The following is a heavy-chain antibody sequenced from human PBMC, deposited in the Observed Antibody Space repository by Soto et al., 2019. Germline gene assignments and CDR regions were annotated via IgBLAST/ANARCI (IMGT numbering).Heavy chain of an antibody. J-gene: IGHJ5*02. CDR2: ISGSGGST. CDR3: ARAHDSSGYYQFDP. D-gene: IGHD3-22*01. Sequence: GGSLRLSCAASGFTFSSYAMSWVRQAPGKGLEWVSAISGSGGSTYYADSVKGRFTTSRDNSKNTLYLQMNSLRAEDTAVYYCARAHDSSGYYQFDPWGQGTLVTVSS. V-gene: IGHV3-23*01. CDR1: GFTFSSYA.